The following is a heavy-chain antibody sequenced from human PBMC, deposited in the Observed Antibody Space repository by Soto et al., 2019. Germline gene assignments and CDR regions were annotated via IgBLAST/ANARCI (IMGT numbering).Heavy chain of an antibody. Sequence: QVQLVESGGGVVQPGQSLRLSCAASGFTVSNYGMHWVRQAPGKGLEWVAVIWKDGNNKYYRDSVKGRFTISRDNSKNTLELQRSSLRGEDTAVYYCASGEAWTDEAFDIWGQGTMVTVSS. CDR2: IWKDGNNK. V-gene: IGHV3-33*01. CDR3: ASGEAWTDEAFDI. J-gene: IGHJ3*02. D-gene: IGHD5-12*01. CDR1: GFTVSNYG.